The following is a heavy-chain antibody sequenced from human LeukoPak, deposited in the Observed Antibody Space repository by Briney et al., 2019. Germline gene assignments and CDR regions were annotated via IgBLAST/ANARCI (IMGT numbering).Heavy chain of an antibody. CDR1: GFILNNYW. J-gene: IGHJ5*02. Sequence: GGSLRLSCSASGFILNNYWMHWVRQHPGKGLEWVSRLSSDGSTIKAASMRGRFSFFRDNSKNTMYPQMNSLGLENAAVYYCAREPRGGGARGHNWFDLWGQGALVTVSS. D-gene: IGHD2-21*01. CDR2: LSSDGST. CDR3: AREPRGGGARGHNWFDL. V-gene: IGHV3-74*01.